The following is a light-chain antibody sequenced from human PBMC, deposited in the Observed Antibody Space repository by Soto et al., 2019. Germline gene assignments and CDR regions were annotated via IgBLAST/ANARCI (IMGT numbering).Light chain of an antibody. V-gene: IGKV1-5*01. CDR3: QQYNSYSWT. CDR1: QSINSW. Sequence: DIQMTQSPSTLSASVGDRVTITCRASQSINSWLAWYQQKPGKAPKLLIYDASSLESGVPSRFSGSGSGTEFTLTISSLQPHDFATYYCQQYNSYSWTFGQGTKVEIK. CDR2: DAS. J-gene: IGKJ1*01.